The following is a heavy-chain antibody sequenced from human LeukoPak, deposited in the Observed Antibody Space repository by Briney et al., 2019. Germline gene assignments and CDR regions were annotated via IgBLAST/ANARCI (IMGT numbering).Heavy chain of an antibody. CDR2: IIPIFGTA. CDR3: ARVVRGSAFDI. CDR1: GGAFSSSA. J-gene: IGHJ3*02. V-gene: IGHV1-69*13. Sequence: ASVKVSCKASGGAFSSSAISWVRQAPGQGLEWMGGIIPIFGTANYAQKFQGRVTITADESTSTAYMELSSLRSEDTAVYYCARVVRGSAFDIWGQGTMVTVSS. D-gene: IGHD2-2*01.